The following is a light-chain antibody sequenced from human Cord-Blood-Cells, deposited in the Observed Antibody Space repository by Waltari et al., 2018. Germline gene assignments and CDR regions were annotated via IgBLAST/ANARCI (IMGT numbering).Light chain of an antibody. Sequence: DIQMTQSPSSLSASVGDRVTITCRASQRISSYLNWYQQKPGKAPKLLIYAASSLQSGVPSRFSGSGSETDFTLTISSLQPEDFATYYCQQSYSTPLYTFGQGTKLEIK. V-gene: IGKV1-39*01. CDR1: QRISSY. CDR2: AAS. J-gene: IGKJ2*01. CDR3: QQSYSTPLYT.